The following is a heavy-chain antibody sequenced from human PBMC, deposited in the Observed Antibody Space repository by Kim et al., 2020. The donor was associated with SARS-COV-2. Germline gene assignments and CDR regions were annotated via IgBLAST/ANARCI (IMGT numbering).Heavy chain of an antibody. CDR2: IYYSGST. CDR1: GGSVSSGSYY. CDR3: ARVAAPINLYYFDY. J-gene: IGHJ4*02. V-gene: IGHV4-61*01. D-gene: IGHD6-13*01. Sequence: SETLSLTCTVSGGSVSSGSYYWSWIRQPPGKGLEWIGYIYYSGSTNYNPSLKSRVTISVDTSKNQFSLKLSSVTAADTAVYYCARVAAPINLYYFDYWGQGALVTVSS.